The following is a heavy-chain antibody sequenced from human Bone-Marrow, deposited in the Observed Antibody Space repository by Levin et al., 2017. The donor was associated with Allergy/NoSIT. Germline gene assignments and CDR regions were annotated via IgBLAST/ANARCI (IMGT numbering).Heavy chain of an antibody. Sequence: SETLSLTCTVSDVSVSSGSSYWSWIRQTPGKGLEWIAYIDDRGSTDYNPSLTSRATISLDTSKNQFSLRLRSLTPADTAGYYCARVRGDDNYYFDFWGQGTLVAVSS. J-gene: IGHJ4*02. CDR2: IDDRGST. CDR1: DVSVSSGSSY. D-gene: IGHD2-21*02. V-gene: IGHV4-61*01. CDR3: ARVRGDDNYYFDF.